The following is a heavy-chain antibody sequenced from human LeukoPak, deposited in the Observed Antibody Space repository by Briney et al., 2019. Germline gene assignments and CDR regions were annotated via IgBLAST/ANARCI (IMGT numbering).Heavy chain of an antibody. D-gene: IGHD6-19*01. CDR2: ITGNTYAT. Sequence: GGSLRLSCAASGFTFSGSAMHWVRQASGKGLEWVGRITGNTYATAYAASVRGRFTISRDDSKNTAYLQMNSLKTEDTAVYYCARGRSSSGWSNWGQGTQVTVSS. CDR3: ARGRSSSGWSN. J-gene: IGHJ4*02. CDR1: GFTFSGSA. V-gene: IGHV3-73*01.